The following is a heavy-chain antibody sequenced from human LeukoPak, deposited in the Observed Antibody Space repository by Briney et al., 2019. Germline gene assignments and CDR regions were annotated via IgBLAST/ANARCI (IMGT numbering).Heavy chain of an antibody. V-gene: IGHV1-2*02. CDR2: INPNSGGT. Sequence: ASVKVSCKASGYTFTGYYMHWVRQAPGQGLEWVGWINPNSGGTNYAQKFQGRVTMTRDTSISTAYMELSRLRSDDTAVYYCARELGRFYNWYFDLWGRGTLVTVSS. D-gene: IGHD3-3*01. J-gene: IGHJ2*01. CDR3: ARELGRFYNWYFDL. CDR1: GYTFTGYY.